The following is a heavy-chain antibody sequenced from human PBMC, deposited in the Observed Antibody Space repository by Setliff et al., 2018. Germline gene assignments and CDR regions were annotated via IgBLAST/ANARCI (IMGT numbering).Heavy chain of an antibody. CDR2: ISGYT. D-gene: IGHD4-17*01. CDR1: GYTFAKYG. V-gene: IGHV1-18*01. Sequence: ASVKVSCKAFGYTFAKYGTSWVRQAPGQGLEWMGWISGYTKYSQKFQGRVTITRDTSATTACMELSSLRSEDSAVYYCARGAHYGDYIDDYWGQGTLVTVSS. J-gene: IGHJ4*02. CDR3: ARGAHYGDYIDDY.